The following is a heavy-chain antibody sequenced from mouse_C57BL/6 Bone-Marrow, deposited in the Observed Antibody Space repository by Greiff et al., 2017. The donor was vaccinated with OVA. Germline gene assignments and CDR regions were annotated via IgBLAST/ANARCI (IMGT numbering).Heavy chain of an antibody. CDR1: GFTFSDYG. V-gene: IGHV5-17*01. J-gene: IGHJ4*01. CDR3: ARGDYYGRDYAMDY. CDR2: ISSGSSTI. D-gene: IGHD1-1*01. Sequence: EVMLVESGGGLVKPGGSLKLSCAASGFTFSDYGMHWVRQAPEKGLEWVAYISSGSSTIYYADTVKGRFTISRDNAKNTLFLQMTSLRSEDTAMYYGARGDYYGRDYAMDYWGQGTSVTVSS.